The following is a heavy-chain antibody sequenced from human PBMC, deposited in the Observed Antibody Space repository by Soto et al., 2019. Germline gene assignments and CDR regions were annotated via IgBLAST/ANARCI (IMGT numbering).Heavy chain of an antibody. CDR1: GFSFSTYG. Sequence: EVQLLESGGGLVQPGGSLTLSCAVSGFSFSTYGVTWIRQAPGKGLEWVCGVRGVSGVTHYADSAKGQFTISGEDSKHTVYLQMHSLRVEDTVVYYCAKWNGYGDFWGQGTLVTVSS. CDR2: VRGVSGVT. D-gene: IGHD1-1*01. V-gene: IGHV3-23*01. CDR3: AKWNGYGDF. J-gene: IGHJ4*02.